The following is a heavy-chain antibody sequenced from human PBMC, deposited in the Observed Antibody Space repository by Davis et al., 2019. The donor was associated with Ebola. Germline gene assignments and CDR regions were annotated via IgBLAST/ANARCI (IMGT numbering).Heavy chain of an antibody. V-gene: IGHV3-7*01. CDR3: ARQGGYYYDSSAFLY. J-gene: IGHJ4*02. CDR2: IKQDGSEK. Sequence: GESLKISCAASGFTFSSYAMHWVRQAPGKGLEWVANIKQDGSEKYYVDSVKGRFTISRDNAKNSLYLQMNSLRAEDTAVYYCARQGGYYYDSSAFLYWGQGTLVTVSS. D-gene: IGHD3-22*01. CDR1: GFTFSSYA.